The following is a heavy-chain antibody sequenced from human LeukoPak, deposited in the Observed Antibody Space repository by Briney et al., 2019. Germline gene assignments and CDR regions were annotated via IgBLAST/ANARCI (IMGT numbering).Heavy chain of an antibody. V-gene: IGHV4-34*01. CDR3: ARHYRGYGDYKPWFDP. CDR2: INHSGST. CDR1: GGSFSGYY. D-gene: IGHD4-17*01. Sequence: SETLSLTCAVYGGSFSGYYWSWIRQPPGKGLEWIGEINHSGSTNYNPSLKSRVTISVDTSKNQFSLKLSSVTAADTAVYYCARHYRGYGDYKPWFDPWGQGTLVTVSS. J-gene: IGHJ5*02.